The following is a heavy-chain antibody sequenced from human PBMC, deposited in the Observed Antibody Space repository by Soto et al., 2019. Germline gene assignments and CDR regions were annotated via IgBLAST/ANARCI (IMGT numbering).Heavy chain of an antibody. Sequence: ASVQVSCKVSGYTLTELSMHWVRQAPGKGLEWMGGFDPEDGETIYAQKFQGRVTMTEDTSTDTSYMELSSLRSEDTAVYYCATSVGCSGGSCYSYAFDIWGQGTMVTVSS. CDR3: ATSVGCSGGSCYSYAFDI. J-gene: IGHJ3*02. CDR1: GYTLTELS. D-gene: IGHD2-15*01. V-gene: IGHV1-24*01. CDR2: FDPEDGET.